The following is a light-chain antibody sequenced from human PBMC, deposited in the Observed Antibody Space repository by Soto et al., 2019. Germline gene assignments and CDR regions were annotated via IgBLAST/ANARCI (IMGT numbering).Light chain of an antibody. J-gene: IGLJ1*01. CDR1: PANIGTNS. CDR3: ATWDDSVYV. CDR2: TNN. Sequence: QSVLTQPPSVSGTPGQRVTISCSGSPANIGTNSVNWFQHLPGTAPKLLIYTNNQRPSGVPDRFSGSRSGTSASLAISGLQSEDEADYYCATWDDSVYVFGSGTKVTVL. V-gene: IGLV1-44*01.